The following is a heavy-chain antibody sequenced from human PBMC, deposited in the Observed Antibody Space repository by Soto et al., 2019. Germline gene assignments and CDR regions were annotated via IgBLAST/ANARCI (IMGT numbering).Heavy chain of an antibody. V-gene: IGHV3-23*01. CDR2: ITGSGRDT. Sequence: SGGSLRLSCAASGFTFRNNVLSWVRQAPGKGLDWVSGITGSGRDTYYADSVKGRFTISRDNSKNMVFLQMNSLRAKDTALYYCAKNGLDNSPSAIDSWGPGTLVTVSS. CDR1: GFTFRNNV. CDR3: AKNGLDNSPSAIDS. D-gene: IGHD2-8*01. J-gene: IGHJ4*02.